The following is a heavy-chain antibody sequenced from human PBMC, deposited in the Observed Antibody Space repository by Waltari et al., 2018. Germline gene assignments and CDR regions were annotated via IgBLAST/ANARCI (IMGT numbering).Heavy chain of an antibody. CDR2: INHSGTT. CDR3: VATYYYYDMDV. Sequence: VQLVESGGGLVQPGRSLRLSCAASGFTFDDYAMHWVRQAPGKGLEWIGEINHSGTTNYNPSLKSRVIISVDTSKNQFSLKVSSVTAADTAVYFCVATYYYYDMDVWGQGTTVTVSS. V-gene: IGHV4-34*08. CDR1: GFTFDDYA. J-gene: IGHJ6*02.